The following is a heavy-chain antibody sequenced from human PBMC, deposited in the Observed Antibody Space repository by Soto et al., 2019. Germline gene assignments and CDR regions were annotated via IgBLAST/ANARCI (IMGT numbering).Heavy chain of an antibody. D-gene: IGHD3-3*01. CDR1: GFTFSSYA. Sequence: GGSLRLSCAASGFTFSSYAMSWVRQAPGKGLEWVSAVSGSGGGTYYADSVKGRFTLSRDISKNTLYLQMNSLRAEDTAVYYCALCYDFWSAYPHYYFDYWGQGTLVTVSS. CDR3: ALCYDFWSAYPHYYFDY. CDR2: VSGSGGGT. J-gene: IGHJ4*02. V-gene: IGHV3-23*01.